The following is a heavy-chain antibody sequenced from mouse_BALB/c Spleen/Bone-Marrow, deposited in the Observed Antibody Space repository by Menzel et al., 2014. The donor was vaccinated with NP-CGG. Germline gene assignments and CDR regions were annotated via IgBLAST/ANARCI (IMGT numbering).Heavy chain of an antibody. CDR2: IDPSDSYT. CDR1: GYTFTSYW. J-gene: IGHJ3*01. D-gene: IGHD2-14*01. Sequence: VKLMESGAEQVKPGASVKMSCKASGYTFTSYWMHWVKQRPGQGLEWIGVIDPSDSYTSYNQKFKGKATLTVDTSSSTAYMQLSSLTSEDSAVYYCTIYYRSFAYWGQGTLVTVSA. V-gene: IGHV1S127*01. CDR3: TIYYRSFAY.